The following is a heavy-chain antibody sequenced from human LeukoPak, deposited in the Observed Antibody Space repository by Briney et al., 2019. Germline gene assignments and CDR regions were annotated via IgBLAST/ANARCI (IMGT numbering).Heavy chain of an antibody. CDR1: GGTFSSYA. J-gene: IGHJ4*02. CDR2: IIPIFGTA. Sequence: ASVKVSCKASGGTFSSYAISWVRQAPGQGLEWMGGIIPIFGTANYAQKFQGRVTITADESTSTAYMELSSLRSEDTAVYYCARTLGYCSGGSCYWDYWGQGTPVTVSS. V-gene: IGHV1-69*01. CDR3: ARTLGYCSGGSCYWDY. D-gene: IGHD2-15*01.